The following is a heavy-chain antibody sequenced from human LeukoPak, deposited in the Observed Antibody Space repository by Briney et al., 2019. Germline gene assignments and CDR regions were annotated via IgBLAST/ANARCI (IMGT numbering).Heavy chain of an antibody. Sequence: QPGGSLRLSCAASGFTFSSYWMHWVRQAPGKGLEWVANIRQDGDTKYYVDSVKGRFTISRDNAMNSLYLQMNSLRAEDTAIYYCARSLPYGTTWYGRSDFWGQGTLVTVSS. CDR3: ARSLPYGTTWYGRSDF. D-gene: IGHD6-13*01. CDR1: GFTFSSYW. V-gene: IGHV3-7*03. CDR2: IRQDGDTK. J-gene: IGHJ4*02.